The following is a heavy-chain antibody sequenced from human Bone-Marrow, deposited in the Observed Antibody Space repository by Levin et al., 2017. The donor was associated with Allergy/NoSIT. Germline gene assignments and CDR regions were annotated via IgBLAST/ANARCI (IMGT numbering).Heavy chain of an antibody. CDR3: ARGGYYYTHYFDY. D-gene: IGHD3-22*01. CDR2: IYYSGST. CDR1: GGSVSSGSYY. Sequence: KSSETLSLTCTVSGGSVSSGSYYWSWIRQPPGKGLEWIGYIYYSGSTNYNPSLKSRVTISVDTSKNQFSLKLSSVTAADTAVYYCARGGYYYTHYFDYWGQGTLVTVSS. J-gene: IGHJ4*02. V-gene: IGHV4-61*01.